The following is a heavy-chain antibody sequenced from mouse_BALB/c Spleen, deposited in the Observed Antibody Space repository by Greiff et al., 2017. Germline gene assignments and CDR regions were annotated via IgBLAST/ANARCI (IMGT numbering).Heavy chain of an antibody. V-gene: IGHV14-4*02. Sequence: VQLQQSGAELVRSGASVKLSCTASGFNIKDYYMHWVKQRPEQGLEWIGWIDPENGDTEYAPKFQGKATMTADTSSNTAYLQLSSLTSEDTAVYYCNYYYGSSYDFDYWGQGTTHTVSS. J-gene: IGHJ2*01. CDR2: IDPENGDT. D-gene: IGHD1-1*01. CDR3: NYYYGSSYDFDY. CDR1: GFNIKDYY.